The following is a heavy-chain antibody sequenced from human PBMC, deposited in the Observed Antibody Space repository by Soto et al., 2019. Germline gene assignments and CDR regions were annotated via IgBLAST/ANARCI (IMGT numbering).Heavy chain of an antibody. Sequence: SVKVSCKASGGTFSSYAISWVRQAPGQGLEWMGGIIPIFGTANYAQKFQGRVTITADESTSTAYMELSSLRSEDTAVYYCARGPPSGYCSSTSCQQFDPWGQGTLVTVPS. CDR1: GGTFSSYA. V-gene: IGHV1-69*13. D-gene: IGHD2-2*01. CDR2: IIPIFGTA. CDR3: ARGPPSGYCSSTSCQQFDP. J-gene: IGHJ5*02.